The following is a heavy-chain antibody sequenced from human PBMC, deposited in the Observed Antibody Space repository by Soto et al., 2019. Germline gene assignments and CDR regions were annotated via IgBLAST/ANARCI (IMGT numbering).Heavy chain of an antibody. Sequence: QITLKESGPTLVKPTQTLTLTCTFSGFSLSTSGVGVGWIRQPPGKALEWLALIYWDDDKRYSPSLKSRLTTTTDTSKNPVFLTLTHIGPVDTATYFCVHMGRDYDILSGYSWTIDCWRQGPLVNVSS. CDR3: VHMGRDYDILSGYSWTIDC. D-gene: IGHD3-9*01. CDR1: GFSLSTSGVG. CDR2: IYWDDDK. J-gene: IGHJ4*02. V-gene: IGHV2-5*02.